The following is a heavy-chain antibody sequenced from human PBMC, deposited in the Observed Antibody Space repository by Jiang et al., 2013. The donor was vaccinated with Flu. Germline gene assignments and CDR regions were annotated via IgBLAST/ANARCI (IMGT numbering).Heavy chain of an antibody. J-gene: IGHJ4*02. V-gene: IGHV3-30*01. D-gene: IGHD6-13*01. Sequence: SRDNSKNTLYLQMNSLRAEDTAVYYCAREGAAAGTVFFDYWGQGTLVTVSS. CDR3: AREGAAAGTVFFDY.